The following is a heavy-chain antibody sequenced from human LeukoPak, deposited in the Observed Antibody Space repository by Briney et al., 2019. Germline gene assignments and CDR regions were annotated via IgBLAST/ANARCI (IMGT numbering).Heavy chain of an antibody. CDR2: INPNSGGT. Sequence: ASVKVSCKASGYTFTGYYMHWVRQAPGQGLEWMGWINPNSGGTNYAQKFQGRVTMTRDTSISTAYMELSRLRSDDTALYYCARVDLGSAPLIDYWGQGTLVTVSS. D-gene: IGHD3-10*01. CDR3: ARVDLGSAPLIDY. V-gene: IGHV1-2*02. J-gene: IGHJ4*02. CDR1: GYTFTGYY.